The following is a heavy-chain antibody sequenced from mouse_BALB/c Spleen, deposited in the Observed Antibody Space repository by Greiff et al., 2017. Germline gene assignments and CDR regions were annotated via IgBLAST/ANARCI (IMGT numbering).Heavy chain of an antibody. CDR1: GYTFTSYW. D-gene: IGHD1-1*02. J-gene: IGHJ3*01. CDR3: RSYGAALAY. V-gene: IGHV1S81*02. CDR2: INPSNGRT. Sequence: VQLQQPGAVLVKPGASVKLSCKASGYTFTSYWMHWVKQRPGQGLEWIGEINPSNGRTNYNEKFKSKATLTVDTSSSTAYMQLSSLTSEDSAVYYCRSYGAALAYWGQGTLVTVSA.